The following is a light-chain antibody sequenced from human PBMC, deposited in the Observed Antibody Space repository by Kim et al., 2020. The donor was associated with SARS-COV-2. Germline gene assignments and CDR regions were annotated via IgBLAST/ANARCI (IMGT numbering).Light chain of an antibody. CDR1: QSIYNNY. CDR3: LQFGNLPWT. CDR2: GAS. V-gene: IGKV3-20*01. J-gene: IGKJ1*01. Sequence: LSPGERATLSCRASQSIYNNYLAWYQQKLGQAPSLLIYGASSRATGIPDRFTGSGSGTDFTLTISRLEPEDFAVYYCLQFGNLPWTFGQGTEVDIK.